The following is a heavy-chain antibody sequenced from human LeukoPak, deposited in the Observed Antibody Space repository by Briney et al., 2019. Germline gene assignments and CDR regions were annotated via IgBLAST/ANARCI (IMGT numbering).Heavy chain of an antibody. CDR2: VNPNSGGT. Sequence: ASVNVSCKASGYTFIGYYVHWVRQAPGQGLEWMGWVNPNSGGTDYAQKFQGRVTMTRETSISTAYMELNSLRSDDTAVYYCARGDMVRGLYYMDVWGRGTTVTVSS. CDR3: ARGDMVRGLYYMDV. CDR1: GYTFIGYY. V-gene: IGHV1-2*02. D-gene: IGHD3-10*01. J-gene: IGHJ6*03.